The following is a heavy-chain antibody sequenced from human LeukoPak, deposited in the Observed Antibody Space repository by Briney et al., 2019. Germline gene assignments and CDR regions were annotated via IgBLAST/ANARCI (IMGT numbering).Heavy chain of an antibody. CDR3: AKAHHNYVWGSYRLIYSYYYMDV. CDR1: GFSFSTYW. J-gene: IGHJ6*03. CDR2: IKPDGSFT. Sequence: GGSLRLSCAASGFSFSTYWRYWVRHVPGKGLEWVSRIKPDGSFTAYADSVKGRFTISRDNAKHTLFLQMNSLRAEDTAVYYCAKAHHNYVWGSYRLIYSYYYMDVWGKGTTVTVSS. D-gene: IGHD3-16*02. V-gene: IGHV3-74*01.